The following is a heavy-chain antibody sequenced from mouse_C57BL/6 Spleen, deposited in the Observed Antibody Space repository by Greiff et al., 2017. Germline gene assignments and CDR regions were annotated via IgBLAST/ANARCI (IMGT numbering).Heavy chain of an antibody. CDR1: GYSITSGYY. CDR3: ARVRYYDYDVHYFDY. CDR2: ISYDGSN. J-gene: IGHJ2*01. Sequence: EVQLVESGPGLVKPSQSLSLTCSVTGYSITSGYYWNWIRQFPGNKLEWMGYISYDGSNNYNPSLKNRISITRDTSKNQFFLKLNSVTTEDTATYYCARVRYYDYDVHYFDYWGQGTTLTVSS. V-gene: IGHV3-6*01. D-gene: IGHD2-4*01.